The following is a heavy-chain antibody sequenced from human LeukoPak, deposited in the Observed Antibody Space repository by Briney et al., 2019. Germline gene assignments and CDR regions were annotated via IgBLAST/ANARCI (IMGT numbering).Heavy chain of an antibody. CDR2: IYYSGST. J-gene: IGHJ3*02. CDR3: ASRGEYSYDHGGAFDI. D-gene: IGHD5-18*01. CDR1: GGSISSYY. V-gene: IGHV4-59*01. Sequence: SETLSLTCTVSGGSISSYYWSWIRQPPGKGLEWIGYIYYSGSTNYNPSLKSRVTISVDTSKNQFSLKLSSVTAADTAVYYCASRGEYSYDHGGAFDIWGQGTMVTVSS.